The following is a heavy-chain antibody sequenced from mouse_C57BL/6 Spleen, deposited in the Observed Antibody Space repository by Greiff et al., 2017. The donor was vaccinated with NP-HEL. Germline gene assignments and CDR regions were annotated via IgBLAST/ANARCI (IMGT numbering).Heavy chain of an antibody. CDR1: GFTFSDYG. D-gene: IGHD1-1*01. V-gene: IGHV5-17*01. CDR3: ARGDLKIITTVPPYAMDY. J-gene: IGHJ4*01. CDR2: ISSGSSTI. Sequence: EVHLVESGGGLVKPGGSLKLSCAASGFTFSDYGMHWVRQAPEKGLEWVAYISSGSSTIYYADTVKGRFTISRDNAKNTLFRQMTSLRSEDTAMYYCARGDLKIITTVPPYAMDYWGQGTSVTVSS.